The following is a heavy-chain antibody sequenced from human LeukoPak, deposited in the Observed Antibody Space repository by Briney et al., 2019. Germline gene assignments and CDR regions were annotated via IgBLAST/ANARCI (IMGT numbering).Heavy chain of an antibody. J-gene: IGHJ4*02. CDR3: ARDDLGSVAGTRSFDY. V-gene: IGHV4-39*07. Sequence: SETLSLTCTVSGGSISSSSYYWGWIRQPPGKGLEWIGSIYYSGSTYYNPSLKSRVTISVDTSKNQFSLKLSSVTAADTAVYYCARDDLGSVAGTRSFDYWGQGTLVTVSS. CDR2: IYYSGST. CDR1: GGSISSSSYY. D-gene: IGHD6-19*01.